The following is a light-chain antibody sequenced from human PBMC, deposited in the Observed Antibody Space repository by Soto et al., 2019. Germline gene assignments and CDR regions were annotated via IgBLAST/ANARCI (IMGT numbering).Light chain of an antibody. CDR2: ANT. V-gene: IGLV1-40*01. Sequence: QSVLTQPPSVSGAPGQRVTISCTGSSSNIGAGYDVHWYQQLPGTAPKLLIYANTNRPSGVPDRFSGSKSGTSASLAITGLQAEDEADYYYQSYDSSLSGYVFGTGTKVTVL. CDR3: QSYDSSLSGYV. J-gene: IGLJ1*01. CDR1: SSNIGAGYD.